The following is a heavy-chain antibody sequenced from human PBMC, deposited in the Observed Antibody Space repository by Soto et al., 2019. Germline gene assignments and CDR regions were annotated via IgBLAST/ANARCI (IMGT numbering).Heavy chain of an antibody. CDR3: AGDLPYHYYDGGGHYSFDF. D-gene: IGHD3-22*01. CDR2: IQSKPDGETT. V-gene: IGHV3-15*01. Sequence: DVQLVESGGGLVKPGGSLGLSCAASGFTFSSAWMSWVRQAPGKGLEWVGRIQSKPDGETTDYAAPVNGRFTISRDDSKNTLYLQMNSLKTEDTAVYYCAGDLPYHYYDGGGHYSFDFWGQGTLVTVSS. J-gene: IGHJ4*02. CDR1: GFTFSSAW.